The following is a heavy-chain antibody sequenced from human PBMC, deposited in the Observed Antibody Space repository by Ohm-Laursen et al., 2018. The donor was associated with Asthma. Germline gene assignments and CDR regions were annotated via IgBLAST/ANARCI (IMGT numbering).Heavy chain of an antibody. CDR2: IYPDGGEK. V-gene: IGHV3-7*02. CDR1: GFTFSNAW. Sequence: SLRLSCAASGFTFSNAWMSWVRQAPGKGLEWVANIYPDGGEKYYVDSVDGRFTISRDNAKNSLYLQMNDLRAEDTALYYCARIGPEWELPGREYSVHHWGQGTLVTVSS. D-gene: IGHD1-26*01. CDR3: ARIGPEWELPGREYSVHH. J-gene: IGHJ1*01.